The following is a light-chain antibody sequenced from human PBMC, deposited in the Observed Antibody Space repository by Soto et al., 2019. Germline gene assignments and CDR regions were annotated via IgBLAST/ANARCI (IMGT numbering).Light chain of an antibody. J-gene: IGKJ1*01. Sequence: EIVLTQSPGTLSLTPGERATLSCRAIQSVSSSYLAWYQQKPGQAPRLLIYGASSRATGIPDRFSGSGSGTDFTLTISRLEPEDFAVYYCQQYGSSPPRTFGQGTKVDI. CDR2: GAS. V-gene: IGKV3-20*01. CDR1: QSVSSSY. CDR3: QQYGSSPPRT.